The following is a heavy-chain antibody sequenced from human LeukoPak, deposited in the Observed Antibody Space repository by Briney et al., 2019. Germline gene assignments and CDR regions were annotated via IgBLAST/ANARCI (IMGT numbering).Heavy chain of an antibody. J-gene: IGHJ5*02. CDR2: IGTTDNT. V-gene: IGHV3-13*01. Sequence: PGGSLRLSCAASGFAFSIYDMHWVRQPTEKGLEWVSAIGTTDNTYYIDSVKGRFTISRENAKNSLYLQMNSLRAEDTAIYYCARVPTNSWYNWFDPWGQGTLVTVSS. D-gene: IGHD2-8*01. CDR1: GFAFSIYD. CDR3: ARVPTNSWYNWFDP.